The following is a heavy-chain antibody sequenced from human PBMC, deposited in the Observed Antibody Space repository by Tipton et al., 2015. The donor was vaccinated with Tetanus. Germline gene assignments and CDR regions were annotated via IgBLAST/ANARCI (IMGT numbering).Heavy chain of an antibody. V-gene: IGHV3-48*01. CDR3: ASSTVTR. D-gene: IGHD4-17*01. Sequence: SLRLSCAASGFTLRTYSMNWVRQAPGKGLEWISYISTTSNTILYADSVKGRFTISRDNGKNLLYLQMSSLRREDTAVYYCASSTVTRWGRGTLVTVSS. J-gene: IGHJ4*02. CDR1: GFTLRTYS. CDR2: ISTTSNTI.